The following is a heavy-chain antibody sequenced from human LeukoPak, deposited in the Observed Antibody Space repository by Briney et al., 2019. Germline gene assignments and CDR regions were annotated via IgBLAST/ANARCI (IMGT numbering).Heavy chain of an antibody. D-gene: IGHD5-12*01. Sequence: PGGSLRLSCAASGFTFSSYWMTWVRQAPGKGLEWVANIKTDGSQTYYVDSVKGRFNISRDNAKNPLYLQMNSLRAEDTAVYYCARDEIVATTKANYYYYMDVWGKGTTVTISS. J-gene: IGHJ6*03. CDR1: GFTFSSYW. CDR2: IKTDGSQT. V-gene: IGHV3-7*01. CDR3: ARDEIVATTKANYYYYMDV.